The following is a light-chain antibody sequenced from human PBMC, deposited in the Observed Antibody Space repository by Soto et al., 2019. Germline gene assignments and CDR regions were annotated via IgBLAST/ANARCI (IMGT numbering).Light chain of an antibody. V-gene: IGKV3-15*01. CDR1: QGVSRK. CDR2: GAS. Sequence: DIVMTQSPATLSVAPGERVTFSCRASQGVSRKLAWYQHKPGQAPRLLISGASTGATGIPARFSGSGSGTEFTLTISSLQSEDCAIYYCQQYHHWPWTFGQGTKVDNK. J-gene: IGKJ1*01. CDR3: QQYHHWPWT.